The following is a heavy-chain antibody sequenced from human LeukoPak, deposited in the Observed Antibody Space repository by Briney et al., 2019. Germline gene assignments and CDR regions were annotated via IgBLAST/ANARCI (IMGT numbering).Heavy chain of an antibody. CDR2: IYPGDSDT. Sequence: GKSLKISCKGSGYSYTSYWIGWVRQMPGKGLEWMGIIYPGDSDTRYSPSFQGQVTISADKSISTAYLQWSSLKASDTAMYYCARVLWFGELLGGYFDYWGQGTLVTVCS. J-gene: IGHJ4*02. CDR3: ARVLWFGELLGGYFDY. V-gene: IGHV5-51*01. D-gene: IGHD3-10*01. CDR1: GYSYTSYW.